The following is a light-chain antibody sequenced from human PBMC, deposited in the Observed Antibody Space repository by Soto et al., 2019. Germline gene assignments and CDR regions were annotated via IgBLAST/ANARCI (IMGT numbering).Light chain of an antibody. CDR3: LQYSTWPPLYT. CDR1: QSVSSY. CDR2: DAS. Sequence: EIVMTQSPATLSVSLGERVTLSCRASQSVSSYLDWYQQKPGQAPRLLISDASTRATDSPDRFSGSESGTDFTLTISSLQSTDLAVYYCLQYSTWPPLYTFGQGTKLEIK. J-gene: IGKJ2*01. V-gene: IGKV3-15*01.